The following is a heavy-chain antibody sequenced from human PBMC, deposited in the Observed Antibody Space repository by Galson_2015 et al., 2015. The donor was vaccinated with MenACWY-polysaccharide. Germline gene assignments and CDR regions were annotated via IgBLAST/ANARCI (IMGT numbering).Heavy chain of an antibody. D-gene: IGHD6-6*01. CDR3: ATDGSSSEYFDY. CDR1: GFTFSTYW. CDR2: IKPGGSEK. V-gene: IGHV3-7*01. Sequence: SLRLSCAASGFTFSTYWMSWVRQAPGKGLEWVANIKPGGSEKYYVDSVKGRFTISRDNAKNSLFLQMNSLRAEDTAVYYCATDGSSSEYFDYWGQGTLVTVSS. J-gene: IGHJ4*02.